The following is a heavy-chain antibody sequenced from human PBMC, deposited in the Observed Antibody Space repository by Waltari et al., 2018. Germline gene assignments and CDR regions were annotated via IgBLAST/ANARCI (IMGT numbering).Heavy chain of an antibody. Sequence: QVQLVESGGGVVQPGRSLRLSCAASGFTFSSYAMHWVRQAPGKGLEWVAVISYDGSNKYYADSVKGRVTISRDNSKNTLYLQMNSLRAEDTAVYYCARDTDSSGSLIDYWGQGTLVTVSS. CDR1: GFTFSSYA. V-gene: IGHV3-30*01. CDR2: ISYDGSNK. CDR3: ARDTDSSGSLIDY. J-gene: IGHJ4*02. D-gene: IGHD3-22*01.